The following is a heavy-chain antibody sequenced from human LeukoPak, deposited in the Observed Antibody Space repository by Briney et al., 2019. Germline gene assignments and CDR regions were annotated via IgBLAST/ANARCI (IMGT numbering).Heavy chain of an antibody. J-gene: IGHJ5*02. CDR2: INHSGST. V-gene: IGHV4-34*01. CDR3: ARASRYCSSPSCYTGTNWFDP. D-gene: IGHD2-2*02. Sequence: PSETLSLTCAVYGGSFSGYYWSWIRQPPGKGLEWIGEINHSGSTNYNPSLKSRVTISVDTSKNQFSLKLSSVTAADTAVYYCARASRYCSSPSCYTGTNWFDPWGQGTLVTVSS. CDR1: GGSFSGYY.